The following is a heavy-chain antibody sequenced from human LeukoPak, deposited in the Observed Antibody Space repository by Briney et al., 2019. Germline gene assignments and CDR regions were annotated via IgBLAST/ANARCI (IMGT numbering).Heavy chain of an antibody. CDR2: IKQDGSEK. V-gene: IGHV3-7*01. Sequence: GGSLRLSCTASGFTFSSYWMSWVPQAPGKGLEWVANIKQDGSEKYYVDSAEGRFTISRDNAKNSLYLQMKSLRAEDTAVYYCAKDNSNWAFDIWGQGTLVTVSS. CDR3: AKDNSNWAFDI. D-gene: IGHD2/OR15-2a*01. J-gene: IGHJ3*02. CDR1: GFTFSSYW.